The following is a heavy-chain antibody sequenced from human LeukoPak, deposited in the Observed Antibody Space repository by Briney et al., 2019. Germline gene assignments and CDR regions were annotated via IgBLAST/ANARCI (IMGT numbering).Heavy chain of an antibody. J-gene: IGHJ5*02. D-gene: IGHD3-10*01. CDR3: ARDNGDGSGSNWFDP. CDR2: ISSSSSYT. CDR1: GSTFSDYY. V-gene: IGHV3-11*05. Sequence: PGRSLRLSCAASGSTFSDYYMSWIRQAPGEGLEWVSYISSSSSYTNYADSVKGRFTISRDNAKNSLYLQMNSLRAEDTAVYYCARDNGDGSGSNWFDPWGQGTLVTVSS.